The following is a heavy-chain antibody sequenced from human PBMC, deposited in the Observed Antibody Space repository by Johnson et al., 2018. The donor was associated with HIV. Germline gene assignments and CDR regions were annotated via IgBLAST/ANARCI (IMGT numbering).Heavy chain of an antibody. CDR1: GFTFDDYA. D-gene: IGHD3-9*01. CDR3: AREEGSDILTRGDAFDI. J-gene: IGHJ3*02. CDR2: ISWNSGSI. V-gene: IGHV3-9*01. Sequence: VQLVESGGGLVQPGRSLRLSCAASGFTFDDYAMHWVRQAPGKGLEWVSGISWNSGSIGYADSVKGRFSISRDNAKNSLSLQMNSLRAEDTAMYYCAREEGSDILTRGDAFDIWGRGTMVAVSS.